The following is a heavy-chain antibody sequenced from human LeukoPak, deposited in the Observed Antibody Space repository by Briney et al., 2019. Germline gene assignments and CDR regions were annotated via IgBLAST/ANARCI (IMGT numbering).Heavy chain of an antibody. J-gene: IGHJ4*02. CDR2: INPNSGGT. Sequence: ASVKVSCKASGYTFTGYYMHWVRQAPGQGLEWMGWINPNSGGTNYAQKFQGRVTMTGDTSISTAYMELSRLRSDDTAVYYCARDLNTAMPTTGYWGQGTLVTVSS. D-gene: IGHD5-18*01. CDR1: GYTFTGYY. CDR3: ARDLNTAMPTTGY. V-gene: IGHV1-2*02.